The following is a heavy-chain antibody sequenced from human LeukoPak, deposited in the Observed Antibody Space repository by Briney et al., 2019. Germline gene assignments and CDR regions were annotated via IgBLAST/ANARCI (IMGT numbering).Heavy chain of an antibody. V-gene: IGHV3-33*01. J-gene: IGHJ4*02. CDR3: ARDHYYYDSSGYCFDY. Sequence: PGGSLRLSCAASGFTFSSYGMQWVRQAPGKGLEWVAVIWYDGSNKYYADSVKGRSTISRDNSKNTLYLQMNSLRAEDTAVYYCARDHYYYDSSGYCFDYWGQGTLVTVSS. D-gene: IGHD3-22*01. CDR1: GFTFSSYG. CDR2: IWYDGSNK.